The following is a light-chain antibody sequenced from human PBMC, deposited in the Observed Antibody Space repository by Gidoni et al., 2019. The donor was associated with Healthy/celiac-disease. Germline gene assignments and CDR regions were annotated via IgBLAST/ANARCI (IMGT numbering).Light chain of an antibody. CDR3: QQYDNLPLT. Sequence: DIQMTQSPSSLSASVGDRVTITCQASQDISNYLNWYQQKPGKAPELLIYDASNLETGVPSRFSGRGSGTDFTFTISSLQHEDIATYYCQQYDNLPLTFGGGTKVEIK. V-gene: IGKV1-33*01. CDR2: DAS. J-gene: IGKJ4*01. CDR1: QDISNY.